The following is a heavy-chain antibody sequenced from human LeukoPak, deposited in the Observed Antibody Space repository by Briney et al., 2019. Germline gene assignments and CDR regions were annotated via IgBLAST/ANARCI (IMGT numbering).Heavy chain of an antibody. CDR2: IYYSGST. J-gene: IGHJ5*02. Sequence: SETLSLTCTVSGGSISSGGYYWSWIRQHPGKGLEWIGYIYYSGSTYYNPSLKSRVTISVDTSKNQFSLKLSSVTAADTAVHYCARAGGMGDFWSGYYHQNWFDPWGQGTLVTVSS. CDR1: GGSISSGGYY. D-gene: IGHD3-3*01. V-gene: IGHV4-31*03. CDR3: ARAGGMGDFWSGYYHQNWFDP.